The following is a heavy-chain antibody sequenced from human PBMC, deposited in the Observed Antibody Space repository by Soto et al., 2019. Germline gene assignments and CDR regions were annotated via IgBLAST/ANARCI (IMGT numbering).Heavy chain of an antibody. D-gene: IGHD1-26*01. Sequence: GASVKVSCKASVFTFGSSAVQWVRQARGQRLEWIGWIVVASGNTDYAQKFQERVTITRDMSTSTAYMELTSLRSDDTAVYYCATWSYSTCYWGHGTLVTVSS. CDR3: ATWSYSTCY. CDR2: IVVASGNT. J-gene: IGHJ4*01. CDR1: VFTFGSSA. V-gene: IGHV1-58*01.